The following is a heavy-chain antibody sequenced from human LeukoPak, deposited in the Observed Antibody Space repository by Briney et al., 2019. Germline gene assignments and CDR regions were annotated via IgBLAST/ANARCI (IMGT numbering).Heavy chain of an antibody. CDR2: ISTSSSYI. CDR3: ARSLLDSPYYYGMDV. D-gene: IGHD3-9*01. CDR1: GFTFGTYI. J-gene: IGHJ6*02. Sequence: GGSLRLSCAASGFTFGTYIMNWVRQAPGKGLEWVASISTSSSYIYFADSVKGRFTISRDNAKNSLYLQMNSLRGEDTAVYYCARSLLDSPYYYGMDVWGQGTTVTVSS. V-gene: IGHV3-21*01.